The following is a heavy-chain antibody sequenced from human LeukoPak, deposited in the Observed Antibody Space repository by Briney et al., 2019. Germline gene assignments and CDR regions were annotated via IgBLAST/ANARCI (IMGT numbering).Heavy chain of an antibody. CDR3: ARGGSGWNYYYYYMDV. V-gene: IGHV4-61*02. CDR1: GGSISSGSYY. D-gene: IGHD6-19*01. J-gene: IGHJ6*03. Sequence: SETLSLTCTVSGGSISSGSYYWSWIRQPAGKGLEWIGRIYTSGSTNYNPSLKSRVTISVDTSKNQFSLKLSSVTAADTAVYYCARGGSGWNYYYYYMDVWGKGTTVTVSS. CDR2: IYTSGST.